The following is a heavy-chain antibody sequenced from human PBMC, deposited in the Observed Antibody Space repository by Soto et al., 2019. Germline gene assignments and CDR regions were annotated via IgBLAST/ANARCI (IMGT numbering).Heavy chain of an antibody. Sequence: GASVKVSCKASGYTFTSYATHWVRQAPGQRLEWMGWINAGNGNTKYSQKFQGRVTITRDTSASTAYMELSSLRSEDTAVYYCARPRGAYCGGDCPDAFDIWGQGTMVTVSS. J-gene: IGHJ3*02. D-gene: IGHD2-21*01. V-gene: IGHV1-3*01. CDR1: GYTFTSYA. CDR3: ARPRGAYCGGDCPDAFDI. CDR2: INAGNGNT.